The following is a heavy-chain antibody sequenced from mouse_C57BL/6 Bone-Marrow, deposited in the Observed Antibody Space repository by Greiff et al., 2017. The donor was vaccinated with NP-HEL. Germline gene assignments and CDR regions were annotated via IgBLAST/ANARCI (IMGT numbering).Heavy chain of an antibody. D-gene: IGHD1-1*01. V-gene: IGHV5-16*01. J-gene: IGHJ1*03. Sequence: EVKVVESEGGLVQPGSSMKLSCTASGFTFSDYYMAWVRQVPEKGLEWVANINYDGSSTYYLDSLKSRFIISRYNAKNILYLQMSSLKSEDTATYYCARDYYYGSSPSYFDVWGTGTTVTVSS. CDR3: ARDYYYGSSPSYFDV. CDR2: INYDGSST. CDR1: GFTFSDYY.